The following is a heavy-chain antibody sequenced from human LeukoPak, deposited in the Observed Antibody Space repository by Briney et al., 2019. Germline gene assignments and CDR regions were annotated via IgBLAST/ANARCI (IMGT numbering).Heavy chain of an antibody. D-gene: IGHD3-3*02. CDR2: INHSGST. CDR3: ASRTPISRNYWFDP. CDR1: GGSFSGYY. V-gene: IGHV4-34*01. Sequence: SETLSLTCAVYGGSFSGYYWSWIRQPLGKGLEWIGEINHSGSTNYNPSLKSRVTISVDTSKNQFSLKLSSVTAADTAVYYCASRTPISRNYWFDPWGQGTLVTVSS. J-gene: IGHJ5*02.